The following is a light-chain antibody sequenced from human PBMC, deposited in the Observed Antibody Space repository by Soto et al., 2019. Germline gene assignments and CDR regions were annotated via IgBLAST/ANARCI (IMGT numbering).Light chain of an antibody. CDR1: SSNIGNNY. CDR3: GTWDSILSAGSNVI. CDR2: DNI. V-gene: IGLV1-51*01. J-gene: IGLJ2*01. Sequence: QSALTQPPSVSAAPGQKVTISCSGSSSNIGNNYVSWYQHLPGTAPKLLIYDNIKRPSGIPDRFSGSKSGTSATLVITGLQTGDEADYYCGTWDSILSAGSNVIFGGGTKLTVL.